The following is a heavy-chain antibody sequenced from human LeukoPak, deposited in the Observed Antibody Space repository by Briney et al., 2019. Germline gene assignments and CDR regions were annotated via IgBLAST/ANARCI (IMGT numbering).Heavy chain of an antibody. V-gene: IGHV1-69*05. CDR3: AKVLGYCSSTSCYYDY. Sequence: SVKVSCKASGGTFSSYAISWVRQAPGQGLEWMGGIIPILGTANYAQKFQGRVTITTDESTSTAYMELSSLRSEDTAVYYCAKVLGYCSSTSCYYDYWGQGTLVTVSS. CDR1: GGTFSSYA. J-gene: IGHJ4*02. D-gene: IGHD2-2*01. CDR2: IIPILGTA.